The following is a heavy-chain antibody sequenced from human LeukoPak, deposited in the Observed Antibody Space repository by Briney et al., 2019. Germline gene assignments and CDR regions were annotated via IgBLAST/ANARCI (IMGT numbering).Heavy chain of an antibody. CDR1: GFTFNNYW. CDR2: IKQDGSET. V-gene: IGHV3-7*03. CDR3: VGCSGGTCSDFDY. J-gene: IGHJ4*02. Sequence: GGSLRLSCTASGFTFNNYWLSWVRQAPGKGLEWVANIKQDGSETYYLDPVKGRFTISRDNAKNSMYLQMNRLRAEDTAVYYCVGCSGGTCSDFDYWGRGTLVTVSS. D-gene: IGHD2-15*01.